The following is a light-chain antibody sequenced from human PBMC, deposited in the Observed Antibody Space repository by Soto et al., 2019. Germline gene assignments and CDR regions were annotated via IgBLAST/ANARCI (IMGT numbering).Light chain of an antibody. CDR1: SSDVGGYKY. CDR2: DVS. Sequence: QAVVTQPRSVSGSPGQSVTISCTGTSSDVGGYKYVSWYQQHPGKAPKLMIYDVSKRPSGVPDRFSGSKSGNTASLTISGLQAEDEADYYCYSYAGSYTNVFGTGTKLTVL. CDR3: YSYAGSYTNV. J-gene: IGLJ1*01. V-gene: IGLV2-11*01.